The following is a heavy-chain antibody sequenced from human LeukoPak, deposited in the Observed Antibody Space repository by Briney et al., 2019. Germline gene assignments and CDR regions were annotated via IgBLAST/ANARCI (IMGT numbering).Heavy chain of an antibody. Sequence: ASVKVSCKASGYTFISYYMHWVRQAPGQGLEWMGIINPSGGSTSYAQKFQGRVTMTRDTSTSTVYMELSSLRTEDTAVYYCAIGLYGDYDPVGVAWFDPWGHGTLVTVSS. CDR2: INPSGGST. D-gene: IGHD4-17*01. J-gene: IGHJ5*02. V-gene: IGHV1-46*01. CDR3: AIGLYGDYDPVGVAWFDP. CDR1: GYTFISYY.